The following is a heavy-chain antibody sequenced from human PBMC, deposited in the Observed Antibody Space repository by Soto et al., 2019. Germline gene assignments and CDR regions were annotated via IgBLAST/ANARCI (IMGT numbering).Heavy chain of an antibody. Sequence: QVQLQESGPGLVKPSQTLSLTCTVSGGSISSGGYYWSWIRQHPGQGLEWIGYIYYSGSTYYNPSLKSRVTISVDTSKNQFSLKLSSVTAADTAVYYCARGYSSSWVYFQHWGQGTLVTVSS. V-gene: IGHV4-31*03. CDR3: ARGYSSSWVYFQH. D-gene: IGHD6-13*01. CDR1: GGSISSGGYY. CDR2: IYYSGST. J-gene: IGHJ1*01.